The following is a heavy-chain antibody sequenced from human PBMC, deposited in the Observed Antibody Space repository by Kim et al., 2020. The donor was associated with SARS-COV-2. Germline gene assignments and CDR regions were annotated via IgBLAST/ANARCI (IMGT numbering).Heavy chain of an antibody. J-gene: IGHJ6*02. Sequence: VKGRFTISRDNAKNPLDLQMNSLRAEDTAVYFCARDREQQLVGDYGMDVWGQGTTVTVSS. V-gene: IGHV3-23*01. CDR3: ARDREQQLVGDYGMDV. D-gene: IGHD6-13*01.